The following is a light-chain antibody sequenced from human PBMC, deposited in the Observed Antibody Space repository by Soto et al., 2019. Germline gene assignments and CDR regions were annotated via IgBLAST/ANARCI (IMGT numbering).Light chain of an antibody. CDR1: QSILYSSSNKNY. CDR2: WAS. CDR3: QQYYGIPFT. V-gene: IGKV4-1*01. Sequence: DIVMTQSPDSLAVSLGERATINCKSSQSILYSSSNKNYLTWYQQKPGQPPKLLIYWASTRESGVPDRFSGSGSGTDFTLAISSLQAEDVEVYYCQQYYGIPFTFGGGTKVEIK. J-gene: IGKJ4*01.